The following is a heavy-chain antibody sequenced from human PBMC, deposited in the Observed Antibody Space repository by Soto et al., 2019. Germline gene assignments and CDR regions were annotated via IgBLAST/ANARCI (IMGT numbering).Heavy chain of an antibody. CDR3: ARQGFGPLHGLVDV. J-gene: IGHJ6*02. CDR2: MNYDGYT. D-gene: IGHD3-10*01. Sequence: QVQLQESGPGLVKPSDTLSLTCAISGGPMTNYYCSWFRQSPGQGLEWLGYMNYDGYTSYNPSLSGRVTISLDTSKKYFSLNLNSVTAADTALYYCARQGFGPLHGLVDVWGQGTTVTVSS. V-gene: IGHV4-59*08. CDR1: GGPMTNYY.